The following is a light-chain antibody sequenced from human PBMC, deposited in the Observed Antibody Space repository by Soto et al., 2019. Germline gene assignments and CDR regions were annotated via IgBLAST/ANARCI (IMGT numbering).Light chain of an antibody. Sequence: DIVLTQSPGTLSLSPGERATLSCGASRSVSSSYLAWYQHKPGQAPRLLIYGASNRATGIPDRFSGSGSETDFTLTISRLEPEDFALYYCQQYSTTPHTFGRGTKLEI. CDR2: GAS. CDR1: RSVSSSY. CDR3: QQYSTTPHT. J-gene: IGKJ2*01. V-gene: IGKV3-20*01.